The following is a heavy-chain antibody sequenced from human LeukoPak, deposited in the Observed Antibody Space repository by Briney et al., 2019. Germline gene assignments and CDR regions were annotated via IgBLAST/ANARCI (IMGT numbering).Heavy chain of an antibody. J-gene: IGHJ4*02. D-gene: IGHD5-18*01. Sequence: SETLSLTCAVYGGSFSGYYWSWIRQPPGKELEWIGEINHSGSTNYNPSLKSRVTISVDTSKNQFSLKLSSVTAADTAVYYCARVGYSYGRFDYWGQGTLVTVSS. CDR3: ARVGYSYGRFDY. V-gene: IGHV4-34*01. CDR2: INHSGST. CDR1: GGSFSGYY.